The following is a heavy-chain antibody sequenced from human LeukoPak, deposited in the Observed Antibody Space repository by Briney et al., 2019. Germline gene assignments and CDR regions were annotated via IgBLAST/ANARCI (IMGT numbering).Heavy chain of an antibody. J-gene: IGHJ4*02. Sequence: RRTLRLSCAASGFTLSSNYMSWVRQAPGKGLEWVSVIYSGGSTYYADSVKGRFTISRDNSKNTLYLQMNSLRAEDTAVYYCASGPAADYWGQGTLVTVSS. CDR3: ASGPAADY. D-gene: IGHD2-2*01. V-gene: IGHV3-53*01. CDR1: GFTLSSNY. CDR2: IYSGGST.